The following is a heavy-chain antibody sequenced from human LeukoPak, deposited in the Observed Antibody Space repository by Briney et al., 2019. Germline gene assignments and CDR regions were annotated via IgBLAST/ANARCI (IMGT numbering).Heavy chain of an antibody. Sequence: GASVKVSCKASGYTLTSYDINWVRQATGQGLEWMGWMNPNSGNTGYAQKFQGRVTMTRNTSISTAYMELSSLRSEDTAVYYCARGATGTTSGWFDPWGQGTLVTVSS. CDR2: MNPNSGNT. CDR1: GYTLTSYD. CDR3: ARGATGTTSGWFDP. D-gene: IGHD1-1*01. J-gene: IGHJ5*02. V-gene: IGHV1-8*01.